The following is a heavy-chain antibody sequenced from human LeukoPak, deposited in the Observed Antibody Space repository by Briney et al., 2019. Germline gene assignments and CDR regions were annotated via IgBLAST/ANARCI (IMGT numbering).Heavy chain of an antibody. CDR1: GYTFTGYY. CDR2: INPNSGGT. Sequence: ASVRVSYKASGYTFTGYYMHWVRQAPGQGLEWMGRINPNSGGTNYAQKFQGRVTMTRDTSISTAYMDLSRLTSGDTAVYYCASNLGYSNDNWGQGTLVTVSS. D-gene: IGHD6-13*01. V-gene: IGHV1-2*06. CDR3: ASNLGYSNDN. J-gene: IGHJ4*02.